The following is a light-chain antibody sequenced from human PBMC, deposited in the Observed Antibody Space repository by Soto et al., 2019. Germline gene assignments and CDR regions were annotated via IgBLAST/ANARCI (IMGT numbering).Light chain of an antibody. J-gene: IGLJ1*01. V-gene: IGLV1-36*01. CDR3: ASWDDSLNAYV. CDR2: YDN. Sequence: QSVLTQPPSVSEAPRQRVTISCSGSSSNIGNNAVNWYQQLPGQAPKIVIYYDNLLTSGVSDPFSGSKSGISASLAISDLQSDDEADYYCASWDDSLNAYVFGPGTKLTVL. CDR1: SSNIGNNA.